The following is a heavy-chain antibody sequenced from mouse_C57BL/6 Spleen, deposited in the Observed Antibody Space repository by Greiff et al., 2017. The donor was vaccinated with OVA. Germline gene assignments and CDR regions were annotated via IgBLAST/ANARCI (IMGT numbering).Heavy chain of an antibody. Sequence: VQLKESGGGLVKPGGSLKLSCAASGFTFSDYGMHWVRQAPEQGLEWVAYISSGSSTIYYADTVKGRFTISRDNAKNTLFLQMTSLRSEDTAMYYCARDYGQFAYWGQGTLVTVSA. CDR2: ISSGSSTI. V-gene: IGHV5-17*01. D-gene: IGHD1-1*01. CDR3: ARDYGQFAY. CDR1: GFTFSDYG. J-gene: IGHJ3*01.